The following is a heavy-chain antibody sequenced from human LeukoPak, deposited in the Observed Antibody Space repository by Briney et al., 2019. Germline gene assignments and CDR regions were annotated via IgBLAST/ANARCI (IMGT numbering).Heavy chain of an antibody. V-gene: IGHV1-2*02. CDR3: VRAAGGAPGDY. CDR2: INPNSGVT. Sequence: GASVKVSCKASGYTFTGYYMHWVRQAPGQGLEWMAWINPNSGVTNYAQKFQGRVTTTRDTSITTAYMELSSLTSDDTAVHYCVRAAGGAPGDYWGQGTLVTVSS. D-gene: IGHD6-13*01. CDR1: GYTFTGYY. J-gene: IGHJ4*02.